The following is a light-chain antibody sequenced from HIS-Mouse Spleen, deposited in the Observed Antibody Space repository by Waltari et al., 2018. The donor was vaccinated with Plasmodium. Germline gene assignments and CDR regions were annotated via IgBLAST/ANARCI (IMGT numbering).Light chain of an antibody. CDR3: QTWGTGMGV. CDR2: LNSDGSH. V-gene: IGLV4-69*01. CDR1: SGHSRYA. J-gene: IGLJ2*01. Sequence: QLVLTHSPSASASLGASVTLTCTLSSGHSRYATAWTHQQPEKRPRYLMKLNSDGSHSKGDGIPDRFSGSSSGAERYLTISSLQSEDEADYYCQTWGTGMGVFGGGTKLTVL.